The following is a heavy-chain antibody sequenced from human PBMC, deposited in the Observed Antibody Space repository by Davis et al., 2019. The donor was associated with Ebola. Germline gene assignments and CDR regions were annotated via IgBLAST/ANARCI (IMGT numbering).Heavy chain of an antibody. Sequence: AASVKVSCKASGYTFASYGFSWVRQAPGQGLEWVGWFSAHNGNIYYAPKFQGRVAMTRDTSSSTAYMELRSLRSDDTAVYYCARDHNPSYQYWSGFYMFSNYWGQGTLVTVSS. CDR2: FSAHNGNI. D-gene: IGHD3-3*01. J-gene: IGHJ4*01. CDR3: ARDHNPSYQYWSGFYMFSNY. CDR1: GYTFASYG. V-gene: IGHV1-18*01.